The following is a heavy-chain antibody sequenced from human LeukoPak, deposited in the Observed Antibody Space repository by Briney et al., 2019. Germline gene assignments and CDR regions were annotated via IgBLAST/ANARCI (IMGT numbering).Heavy chain of an antibody. CDR1: GFAFNKYD. Sequence: PGGSLRLSCATSGFAFNKYDMHWVRQAPGKGLEWVSAIGTAGDTYYPGSVKGRFTISRENAKNSLYLQMNSLRAEDTAVYYCARNFGSGSYRYYYYGMDVWGQGTTVTVSS. J-gene: IGHJ6*02. D-gene: IGHD3-10*01. CDR2: IGTAGDT. V-gene: IGHV3-13*01. CDR3: ARNFGSGSYRYYYYGMDV.